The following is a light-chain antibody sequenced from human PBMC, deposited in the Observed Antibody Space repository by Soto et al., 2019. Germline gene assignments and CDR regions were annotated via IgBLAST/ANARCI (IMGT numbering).Light chain of an antibody. CDR2: FGS. V-gene: IGKV2-28*01. CDR1: QGLIHTIRRNY. CDR3: MQPVQPPLT. J-gene: IGKJ5*01. Sequence: VMTQSPFSLPVTAGEPATISCRASQGLIHTIRRNYLDWYLQKPGQAPQLLIYFGSTRASGVPERFSGSGSGTDFTLKISRVEPEDIGVYYCMQPVQPPLTFGQGTRLEIK.